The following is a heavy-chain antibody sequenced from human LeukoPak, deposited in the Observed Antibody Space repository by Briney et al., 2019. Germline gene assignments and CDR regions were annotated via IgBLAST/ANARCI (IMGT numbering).Heavy chain of an antibody. CDR3: ARAATDIVVVPAAMVDYFDY. J-gene: IGHJ4*02. V-gene: IGHV4-34*01. D-gene: IGHD2-2*01. CDR1: GESFSGYY. Sequence: PSETLSLTCAVYGESFSGYYWSWIRQPPGKGLEWIGEINHSGSTNYNPSLKSRVTISVDTSKNQFSLKLSSVTAADTAVYYCARAATDIVVVPAAMVDYFDYWGQGTLVTVSS. CDR2: INHSGST.